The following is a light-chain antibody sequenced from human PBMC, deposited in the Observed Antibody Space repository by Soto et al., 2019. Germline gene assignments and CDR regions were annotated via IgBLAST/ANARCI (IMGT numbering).Light chain of an antibody. CDR1: KLGDKY. CDR2: QDR. V-gene: IGLV3-1*01. Sequence: YELTQPPSVSVSPGQTASITCSGDKLGDKYAYWYQQKAGQSPVLVIYQDRKRPSGIPERFSGSNSGNTATLTISGTQAMDEADYYCQAWDNSLVVFGGGTKLTVL. J-gene: IGLJ2*01. CDR3: QAWDNSLVV.